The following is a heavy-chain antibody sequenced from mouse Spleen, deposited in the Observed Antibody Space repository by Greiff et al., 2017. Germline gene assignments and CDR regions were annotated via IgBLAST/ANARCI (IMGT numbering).Heavy chain of an antibody. Sequence: EVQLQESGPGLVKPSQSLSLTCSVTGYSITSGYYWNWIRQFPGNKLEWMGYISYDGSNNYNPSLKNRISITRDTSKNQFFLKLNSVTTEDTATYYCASRDGTPFAYWGQGTLVTVSA. D-gene: IGHD2-1*01. J-gene: IGHJ3*01. CDR2: ISYDGSN. V-gene: IGHV3-6*01. CDR1: GYSITSGYY. CDR3: ASRDGTPFAY.